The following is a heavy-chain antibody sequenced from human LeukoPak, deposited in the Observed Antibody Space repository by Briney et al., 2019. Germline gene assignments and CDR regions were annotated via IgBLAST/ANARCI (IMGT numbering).Heavy chain of an antibody. CDR2: ISYDGSNK. V-gene: IGHV3-30*03. J-gene: IGHJ4*02. CDR3: ARADNIVSYFDY. Sequence: GGSLRLSCAASGFTFSSYGMHWVRQAPGKGLEWVAVISYDGSNKYYADSVKGRFTISRDNSKNTLYLQMNSLRAEDTAVYYCARADNIVSYFDYWGQGTLVTVSS. D-gene: IGHD5/OR15-5a*01. CDR1: GFTFSSYG.